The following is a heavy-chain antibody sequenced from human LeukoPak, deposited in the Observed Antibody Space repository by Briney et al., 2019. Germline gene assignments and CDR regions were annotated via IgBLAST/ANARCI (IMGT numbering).Heavy chain of an antibody. V-gene: IGHV1-69*13. CDR3: ASIVGATSNFDY. Sequence: EASVKVSCKASGGTFSSYAISWVRQAPGQGLEWMGGIIPIFGTANYAQKFQGRVTITADESTSTAYMELSSLRSEDTAVYYCASIVGATSNFDYWGQGTLVTVSS. D-gene: IGHD1-26*01. CDR1: GGTFSSYA. J-gene: IGHJ4*02. CDR2: IIPIFGTA.